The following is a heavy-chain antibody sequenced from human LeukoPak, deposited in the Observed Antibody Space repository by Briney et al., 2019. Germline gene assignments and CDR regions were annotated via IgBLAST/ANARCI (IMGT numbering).Heavy chain of an antibody. CDR3: AREGHSYGPFGY. Sequence: GGSLRLSCAASGFTVSDNYMNWVRQAPGKGLEWVSAIYSGGGIYYADSVKGRFTISRDNSKNTVYLQMNSLRPEDTAVYYCAREGHSYGPFGYWGQGALVTVSS. J-gene: IGHJ4*02. V-gene: IGHV3-66*02. CDR2: IYSGGGI. D-gene: IGHD5-18*01. CDR1: GFTVSDNY.